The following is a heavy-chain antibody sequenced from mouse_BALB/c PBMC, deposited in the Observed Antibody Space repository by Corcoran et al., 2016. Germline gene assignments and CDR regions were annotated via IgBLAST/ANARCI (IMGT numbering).Heavy chain of an antibody. CDR2: IDPENGTT. J-gene: IGHJ1*01. V-gene: IGHV14-3*02. CDR1: GINIKDTI. CDR3: DRGDWYFDV. Sequence: EVQLQQSGEELVKPGASVKLSYTASGINIKDTIMHWVKQTTEQGVGWIGRIDPENGTTKYDTKFQGKTTITADTSANTAYLQLSSLTSDDTDGYYCDRGDWYFDVWGAGTTVTVSS.